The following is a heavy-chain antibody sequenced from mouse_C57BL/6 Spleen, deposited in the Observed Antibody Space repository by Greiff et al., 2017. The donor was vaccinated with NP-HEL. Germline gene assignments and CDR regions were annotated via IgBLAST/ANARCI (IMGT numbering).Heavy chain of an antibody. Sequence: VQLQQSGAELARPGASVKLSCKASGYTFTSYGISWVKQRTGQGLEWIGEIYPRSGNTYYNEKFKGKATLTADKSSSTAYMELRSLTSEDSAVYFCAREPDYYGSSYGFAYWGQGTLVTVSA. CDR1: GYTFTSYG. J-gene: IGHJ3*01. CDR2: IYPRSGNT. CDR3: AREPDYYGSSYGFAY. D-gene: IGHD1-1*01. V-gene: IGHV1-81*01.